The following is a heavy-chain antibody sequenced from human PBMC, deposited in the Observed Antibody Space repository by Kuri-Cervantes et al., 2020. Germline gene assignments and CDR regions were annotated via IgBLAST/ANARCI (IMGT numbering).Heavy chain of an antibody. CDR1: GYTFTGYY. V-gene: IGHV1-2*04. CDR3: ARSEGGYYAGVDY. Sequence: ASVKVSCKASGYTFTGYYMHWVRQAPGQGLEWMGWINPNSGGTNYAQKFQGWVTMTRDTSISTAYMELSRLRSEDTAVYYCARSEGGYYAGVDYWGQGTLVTVSS. D-gene: IGHD3-22*01. J-gene: IGHJ4*02. CDR2: INPNSGGT.